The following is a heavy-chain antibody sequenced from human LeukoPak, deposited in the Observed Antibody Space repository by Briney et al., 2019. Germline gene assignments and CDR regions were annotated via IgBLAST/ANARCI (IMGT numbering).Heavy chain of an antibody. CDR1: GFTFSSYW. Sequence: GGSLRLSCAASGFTFSSYWMSWVRQAPGKGLEWVANIKQDGSEKYYVDSVKGRFTISRDNAKNSLYLQMNSLRAEDTAVYYCAREGYYDILTGYYDYWGQGTLVTVSS. V-gene: IGHV3-7*01. D-gene: IGHD3-9*01. J-gene: IGHJ4*02. CDR3: AREGYYDILTGYYDY. CDR2: IKQDGSEK.